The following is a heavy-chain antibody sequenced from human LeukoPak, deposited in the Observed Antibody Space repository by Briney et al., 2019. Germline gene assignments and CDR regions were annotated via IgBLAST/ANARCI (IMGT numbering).Heavy chain of an antibody. CDR1: GYTLTELS. V-gene: IGHV1-24*01. D-gene: IGHD3-10*01. CDR2: FDPEDGET. Sequence: ASVKVSCKVSGYTLTELSMHWVRQAPGKGLEWMGGFDPEDGETIYARKFQGRVTMTEDTSTDTAYMELSSLRSEDTAVYYCATDSVRGVIGEYWGQGTLVTVSS. J-gene: IGHJ4*02. CDR3: ATDSVRGVIGEY.